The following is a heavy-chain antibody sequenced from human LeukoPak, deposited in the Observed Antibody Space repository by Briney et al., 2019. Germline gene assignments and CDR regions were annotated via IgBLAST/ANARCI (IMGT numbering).Heavy chain of an antibody. CDR3: ARDGRAVAGNGGVDAFDI. Sequence: GSLRLSCAASGFTFSSYAMHWVRQAPGKGLEWVAIISYDGSNKYYADSVKGRFTISRDNSKNTLYLQMNSLRAEDTAVYYCARDGRAVAGNGGVDAFDIWGQGTMVTVSS. D-gene: IGHD6-19*01. J-gene: IGHJ3*02. V-gene: IGHV3-30-3*01. CDR1: GFTFSSYA. CDR2: ISYDGSNK.